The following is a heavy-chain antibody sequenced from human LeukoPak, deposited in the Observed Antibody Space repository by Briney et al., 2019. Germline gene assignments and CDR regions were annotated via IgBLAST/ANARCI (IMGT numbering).Heavy chain of an antibody. Sequence: AGGSLRLSCEVSGFTFNNYIMHWVRQAPGKGLVWVSRINSDGSSTSYADSVKGRFTISRDNAKNTLYLQMNSLRAEDTAVYYCAREELLWFGETLRPICGMDVWGQGTTVTVSS. CDR2: INSDGSST. J-gene: IGHJ6*02. D-gene: IGHD3-10*01. CDR1: GFTFNNYI. V-gene: IGHV3-74*01. CDR3: AREELLWFGETLRPICGMDV.